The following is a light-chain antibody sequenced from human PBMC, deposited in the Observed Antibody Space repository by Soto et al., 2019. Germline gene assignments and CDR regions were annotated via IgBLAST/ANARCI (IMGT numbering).Light chain of an antibody. CDR1: ESIRTW. J-gene: IGKJ1*01. CDR2: DAS. CDR3: QQYNHYLRT. V-gene: IGKV1-5*01. Sequence: DIQMTHSPSTLSASIGDRVTITCRASESIRTWLAWYQHKPGKAPKFLIYDASSLESGVPSRFSGSGSGKEFTLTISSLQPDDFAIYYRQQYNHYLRTFGQGNKVEIX.